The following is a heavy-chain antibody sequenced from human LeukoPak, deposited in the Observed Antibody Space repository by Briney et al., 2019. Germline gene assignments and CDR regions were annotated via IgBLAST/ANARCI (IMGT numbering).Heavy chain of an antibody. J-gene: IGHJ4*02. V-gene: IGHV3-7*01. D-gene: IGHD6-19*01. CDR2: IKKDGSEK. CDR1: GFIFSIYW. CDR3: ASPAVGRVY. Sequence: GGSLRLSCAASGFIFSIYWMSWLRQAPWKGLEWVANIKKDGSEKYYVDSVKGRFTISRDNAKNSLYLQMNSLRAEDTAVYYCASPAVGRVYWGQGTLVTVSS.